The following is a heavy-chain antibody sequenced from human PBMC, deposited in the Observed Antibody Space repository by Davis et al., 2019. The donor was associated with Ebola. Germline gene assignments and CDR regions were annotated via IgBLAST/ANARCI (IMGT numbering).Heavy chain of an antibody. CDR1: GFTFSSYW. J-gene: IGHJ4*02. V-gene: IGHV3-23*01. D-gene: IGHD6-19*01. CDR2: ISSGAGAT. Sequence: GESLKISCAASGFTFSSYWMTWVRQAPGKGLEWVSAISSGAGATYYADSVKGRFTISRDNTRNTLYLQMNSLRAEDTALYYCAKFRSGWSYFDCWGQGTLVTVSS. CDR3: AKFRSGWSYFDC.